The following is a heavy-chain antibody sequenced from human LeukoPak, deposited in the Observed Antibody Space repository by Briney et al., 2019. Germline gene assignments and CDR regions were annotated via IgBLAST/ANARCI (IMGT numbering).Heavy chain of an antibody. CDR1: GGSISSGSYY. CDR3: ARGDYYGSGSHYYYYYMDV. D-gene: IGHD3-10*01. J-gene: IGHJ6*03. CDR2: IYTSGST. Sequence: SETLSLTCTVSGGSISSGSYYWSWIRQPAGKGLEWIGRIYTSGSTNYNPSLKSRVTISVDTSKNRFSLKLSSVTAADTAVYYCARGDYYGSGSHYYYYYMDVWGKGTTVTVSS. V-gene: IGHV4-61*02.